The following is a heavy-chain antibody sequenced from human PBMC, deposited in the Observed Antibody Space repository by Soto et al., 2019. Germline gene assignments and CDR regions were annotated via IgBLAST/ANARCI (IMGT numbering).Heavy chain of an antibody. CDR2: INHSGST. CDR1: GGSFSGYY. J-gene: IGHJ5*02. CDR3: ARGGLRYLARGHNWFDP. D-gene: IGHD3-9*01. Sequence: SETLSLTCAVYGGSFSGYYWSWIRQPPGKGLEWIGEINHSGSTNYNPSLKSRVTISVDTSKNQFSLKLSSVTAADTAVYYCARGGLRYLARGHNWFDPWGQGTLVTVSS. V-gene: IGHV4-34*01.